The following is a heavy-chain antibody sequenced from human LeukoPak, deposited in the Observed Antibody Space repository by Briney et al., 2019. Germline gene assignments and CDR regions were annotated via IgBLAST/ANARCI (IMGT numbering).Heavy chain of an antibody. Sequence: SETLSLTCTVSGGSISSYYWSWIRQPPGKGLEWIGYIYYSGSTNYNPSLKSRVTISVDTSKNQFSLKLSSVTAADTAVYYCARGGLVDGYFDLWGRGTLVTVSS. CDR2: IYYSGST. V-gene: IGHV4-59*01. J-gene: IGHJ2*01. CDR3: ARGGLVDGYFDL. CDR1: GGSISSYY. D-gene: IGHD2-8*02.